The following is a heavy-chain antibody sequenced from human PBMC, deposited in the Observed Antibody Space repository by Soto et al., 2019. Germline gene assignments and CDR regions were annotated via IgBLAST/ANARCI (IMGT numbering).Heavy chain of an antibody. CDR3: AREDSSCYFDS. CDR2: IYNSVST. V-gene: IGHV4-30-4*01. J-gene: IGHJ4*02. Sequence: KTSETLSLTCTVSGGSITSGDYYWTWLRQPPGKGLEWIGYIYNSVSTFYHPSLKSRVTISVDTSKNQFSLKLSSVAAADTAVYYCAREDSSCYFDSWGQGTLVTVSS. CDR1: GGSITSGDYY. D-gene: IGHD2-15*01.